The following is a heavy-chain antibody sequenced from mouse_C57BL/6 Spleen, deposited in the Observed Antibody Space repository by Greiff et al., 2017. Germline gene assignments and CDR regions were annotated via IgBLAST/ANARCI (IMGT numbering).Heavy chain of an antibody. Sequence: VKLQQPGAELVRPGTSVKLSCKASGYTFTSYWMHWVKQRPGQGLEWIGVIDPSDSYTNYNQKFKGKATLTVDTSSSTAYMQLSSLTSEDSAVYYCARGGVMVADWGQGTLVTVSA. CDR2: IDPSDSYT. J-gene: IGHJ3*01. V-gene: IGHV1-59*01. CDR1: GYTFTSYW. D-gene: IGHD2-1*01. CDR3: ARGGVMVAD.